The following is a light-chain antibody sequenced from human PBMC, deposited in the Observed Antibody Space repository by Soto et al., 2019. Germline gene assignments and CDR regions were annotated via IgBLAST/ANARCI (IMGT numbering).Light chain of an antibody. CDR2: AAS. J-gene: IGKJ1*01. CDR1: QGVSSGH. Sequence: VRSQSTGTLSFSPGETATLTCRASQGVSSGHIAWYQQKPGQAPSLLIYAASRRATGIPERFSGSGSGTDFTLTISGLEPEEFAVYYCQQYETSPRTVGQGTKVDIK. CDR3: QQYETSPRT. V-gene: IGKV3-20*01.